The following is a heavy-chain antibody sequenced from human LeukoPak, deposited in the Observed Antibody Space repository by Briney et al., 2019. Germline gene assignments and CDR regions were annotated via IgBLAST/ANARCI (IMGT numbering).Heavy chain of an antibody. J-gene: IGHJ4*02. D-gene: IGHD3-16*01. V-gene: IGHV3-30-3*01. CDR2: ISYDGSNK. CDR1: EFTFSSYA. CDR3: AKDSLGGSQPV. Sequence: GGSLRLSCAASEFTFSSYAMHWVRQAPGKGLEWVAVISYDGSNKYYADSVKGRFTISRDNSKNTLYLQMNSLRAEDTAVYYCAKDSLGGSQPVWGQGTLVTVSS.